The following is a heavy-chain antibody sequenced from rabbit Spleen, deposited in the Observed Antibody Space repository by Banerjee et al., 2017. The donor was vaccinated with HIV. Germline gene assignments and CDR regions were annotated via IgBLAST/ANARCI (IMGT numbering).Heavy chain of an antibody. CDR1: GFSFSSNYY. V-gene: IGHV1S40*01. Sequence: QSLEESGGGLVQPEGSLTLTCTASGFSFSSNYYMCWVRQAPGKGLEWIACIATGSSGFTYYASWAKGRFTCSKASSTTVTLQMTSLTAADTATYFCARDFDFWGQGTLVTVS. J-gene: IGHJ3*01. CDR3: ARDFDF. CDR2: IATGSSGFT. D-gene: IGHD2-1*01.